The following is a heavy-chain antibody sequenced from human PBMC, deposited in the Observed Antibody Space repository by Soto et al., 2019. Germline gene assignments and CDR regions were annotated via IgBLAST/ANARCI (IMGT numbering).Heavy chain of an antibody. V-gene: IGHV4-59*11. CDR1: GGSISSHY. J-gene: IGHJ4*02. CDR2: IHYSGST. CDR3: ARRDYSTSSLGPFDY. D-gene: IGHD6-6*01. Sequence: QVQLQESGPGLVKPSETLSLTCVVSGGSISSHYWSWIRQPPGSGLEWMGFIHYSGSTQYSPSLKSRVTNSVDTSKNHFSLTLNSVTAADTAFYFCARRDYSTSSLGPFDYWGPGSLVTGSS.